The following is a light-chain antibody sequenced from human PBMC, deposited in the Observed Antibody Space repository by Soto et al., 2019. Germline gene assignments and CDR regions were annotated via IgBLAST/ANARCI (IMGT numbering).Light chain of an antibody. J-gene: IGLJ1*01. CDR1: SSDVGGYNY. V-gene: IGLV2-23*02. Sequence: QSALTQPASVSGSPGQSIAISCTGTSSDVGGYNYVSWHQQHPGKAPKVLISVVSKRPSGVSNRFSGSKSGNTASLTISGLQAEDEADYYCCSYAGSSTYVFGTGTKLTVL. CDR3: CSYAGSSTYV. CDR2: VVS.